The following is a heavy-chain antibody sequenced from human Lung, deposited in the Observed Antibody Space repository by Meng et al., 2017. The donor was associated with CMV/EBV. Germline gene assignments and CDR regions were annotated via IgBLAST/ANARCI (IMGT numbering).Heavy chain of an antibody. CDR2: INAYNGDT. CDR3: ARVEVGITSGNY. V-gene: IGHV1-18*01. Sequence: QHQRYQPEGELTKPVAYFTVSCTAFGETLTNYGITWVRQAPGQGLGWMGWINAYNGDTNYAQTLQGRVTMTTDTSTSTAYVELRSLRSDDTAVYYCARVEVGITSGNYWGQGTLVTVSS. D-gene: IGHD1-26*01. CDR1: GETLTNYG. J-gene: IGHJ4*02.